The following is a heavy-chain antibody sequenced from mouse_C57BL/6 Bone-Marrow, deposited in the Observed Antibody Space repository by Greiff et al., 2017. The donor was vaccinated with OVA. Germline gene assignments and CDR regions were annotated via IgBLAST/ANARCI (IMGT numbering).Heavy chain of an antibody. Sequence: VQLQQSGAELVRPGASVKLSCKASGYTFTDYYINWVKQRPGQGLEWIARIYPGSGTTYYNEKIKGKATLTAEKASSTAYMQLSSLTSEDSAVYFCAREGYYYGSSVAYWGQGTLVTVSS. D-gene: IGHD1-1*01. CDR1: GYTFTDYY. J-gene: IGHJ3*01. V-gene: IGHV1-76*01. CDR2: IYPGSGTT. CDR3: AREGYYYGSSVAY.